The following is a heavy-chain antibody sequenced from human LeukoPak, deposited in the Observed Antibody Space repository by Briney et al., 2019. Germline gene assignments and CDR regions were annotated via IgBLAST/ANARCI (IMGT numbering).Heavy chain of an antibody. J-gene: IGHJ6*03. CDR2: INLNGGST. CDR1: GFTFDDYG. D-gene: IGHD6-19*01. Sequence: GGSLRLSCAASGFTFDDYGMSWVRQAPGKGLEWVSRINLNGGSTGYADSVKGRFTISRDNAKNSLYLQMNSLRAEDTALYYCARGVDSSGWYPNYYYYMDVWGKGTTVTISS. V-gene: IGHV3-20*04. CDR3: ARGVDSSGWYPNYYYYMDV.